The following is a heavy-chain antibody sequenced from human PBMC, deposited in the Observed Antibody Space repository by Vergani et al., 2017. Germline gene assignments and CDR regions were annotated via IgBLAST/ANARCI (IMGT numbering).Heavy chain of an antibody. CDR3: ARDPNYYDSSGYPSHHAFDI. D-gene: IGHD3-22*01. V-gene: IGHV3-9*02. J-gene: IGHJ3*02. CDR1: GPASDDFG. Sequence: EVQVVESGGDLVQPGRSLRLSCTVSGPASDDFGMHWVRQVPGKGLEWVSGIIWNTGYTGYADSVKGRFTISRDRAKNSLYLQMNSLRAEDTAVYYCARDPNYYDSSGYPSHHAFDIWGQGTMVTVSS. CDR2: IIWNTGYT.